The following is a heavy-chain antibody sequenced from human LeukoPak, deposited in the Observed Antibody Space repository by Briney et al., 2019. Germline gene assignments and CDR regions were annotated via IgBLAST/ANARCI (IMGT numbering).Heavy chain of an antibody. J-gene: IGHJ5*01. CDR2: ISYDGSNK. CDR1: GFSFSNYG. Sequence: GRSLRLSCAASGFSFSNYGMHWVRQAPGKGLEWVAVISYDGSNKYYADSVKGRFTISRDNSKNTLYLQMNSLRAEDTGMYYCATPPYGTDTYGSWFESWGQGTLVTVSS. CDR3: ATPPYGTDTYGSWFES. D-gene: IGHD3-10*01. V-gene: IGHV3-30*03.